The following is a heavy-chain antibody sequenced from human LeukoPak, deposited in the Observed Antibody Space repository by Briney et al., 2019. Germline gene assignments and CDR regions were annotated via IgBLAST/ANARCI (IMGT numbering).Heavy chain of an antibody. CDR1: GFSLSTSGVG. CDR2: IYWNDDK. Sequence: SGPTLVNPTQTLTLTCTFSGFSLSTSGVGVGWIRQPPGKALEWLALIYWNDDKRYSPSLKSRLTITKDTSKNQVVLTMTNMDPVDTATYYCAHRSTSYYYDSSGYYYFDYWGQGTLVTVSS. CDR3: AHRSTSYYYDSSGYYYFDY. V-gene: IGHV2-5*01. J-gene: IGHJ4*02. D-gene: IGHD3-22*01.